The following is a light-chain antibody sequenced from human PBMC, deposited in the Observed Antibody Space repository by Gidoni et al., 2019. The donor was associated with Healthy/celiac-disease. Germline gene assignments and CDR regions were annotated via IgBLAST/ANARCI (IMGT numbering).Light chain of an antibody. CDR1: SRDVGGYNY. CDR2: DVS. CDR3: CSYAGSYPMV. V-gene: IGLV2-11*01. Sequence: QSALTQPRSLSGSPGQSVTISCTGTSRDVGGYNYVSWYQQHPGKAPKLMIYDVSKRPSGVPDRFSGSKSGNTASLTISGLQAEDEADYYCCSYAGSYPMVFGGGTKLTVL. J-gene: IGLJ2*01.